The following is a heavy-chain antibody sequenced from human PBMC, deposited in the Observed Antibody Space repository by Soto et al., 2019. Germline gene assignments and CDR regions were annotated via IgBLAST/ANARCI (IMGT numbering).Heavy chain of an antibody. CDR3: ARAGFPPRPVHYYMDV. Sequence: GGSMRLSCAASGVTFSSYGMDWVRQAPGKGLEWVAVIWYDGSNKYYADSVKGRFTISRDNSKNTLYLQMNSLRAEDTAVYYCARAGFPPRPVHYYMDVWGKGTTVTVSS. CDR1: GVTFSSYG. CDR2: IWYDGSNK. V-gene: IGHV3-33*01. D-gene: IGHD3-10*01. J-gene: IGHJ6*03.